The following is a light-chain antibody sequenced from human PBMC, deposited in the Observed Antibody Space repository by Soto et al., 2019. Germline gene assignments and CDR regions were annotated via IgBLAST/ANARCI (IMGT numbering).Light chain of an antibody. V-gene: IGKV1-39*01. CDR1: QSISSY. J-gene: IGKJ5*01. CDR2: AAS. Sequence: DIQMTQSPSSLSASVEDRVTITCRASQSISSYLNWYQQKPGKAPKLLIYAASSLQSGVPSRFSGSGSGTDFTLTISSLQPEDFATYYCQQSYSTPQVTFGQGTRLRL. CDR3: QQSYSTPQVT.